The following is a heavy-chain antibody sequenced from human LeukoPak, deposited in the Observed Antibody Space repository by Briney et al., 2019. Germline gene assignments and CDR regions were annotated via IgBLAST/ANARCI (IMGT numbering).Heavy chain of an antibody. CDR1: GYTFTGYY. D-gene: IGHD6-6*01. CDR2: INPNSGGT. Sequence: ASVKVSCKASGYTFTGYYMHWVRQAPGQGLEWMGWINPNSGGTNYAQKFPGRVIMTRDTSISTAYMELSRLRSDDTAAYYCARVPRIAARPHTFDYWGQGTLVTVSS. V-gene: IGHV1-2*02. J-gene: IGHJ4*02. CDR3: ARVPRIAARPHTFDY.